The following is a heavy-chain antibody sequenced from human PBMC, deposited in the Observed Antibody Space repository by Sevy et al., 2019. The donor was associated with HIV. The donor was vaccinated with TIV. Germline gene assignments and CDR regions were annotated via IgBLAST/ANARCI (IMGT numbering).Heavy chain of an antibody. J-gene: IGHJ5*02. CDR1: GYTFTAYY. CDR3: ARVGAYDPRSYLQS. CDR2: INHNNGGT. D-gene: IGHD3-10*01. V-gene: IGHV1-2*02. Sequence: ASVKVSCKASGYTFTAYYIHWVRQAPGQGLEWMGWINHNNGGTEYAQKFRVRVTLTWDTSISTADMELSSLTSDDTAVYYCARVGAYDPRSYLQSWGQGALVTVSS.